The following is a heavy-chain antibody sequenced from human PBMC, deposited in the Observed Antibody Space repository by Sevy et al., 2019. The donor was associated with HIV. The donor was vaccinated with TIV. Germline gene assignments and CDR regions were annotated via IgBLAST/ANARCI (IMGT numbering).Heavy chain of an antibody. Sequence: GGSLRLSCEASGFTVSSNYMAWVRLAPGKGLEWVSLIDSGGSTYYADSVKGRFTISRDNAKNTLYLQMNPLRAEDTAVYFCARDRYYDASGYYYYYYGMDVWGQGTTVTVSS. D-gene: IGHD3-22*01. CDR3: ARDRYYDASGYYYYYYGMDV. J-gene: IGHJ6*02. CDR1: GFTVSSNY. CDR2: IDSGGST. V-gene: IGHV3-66*01.